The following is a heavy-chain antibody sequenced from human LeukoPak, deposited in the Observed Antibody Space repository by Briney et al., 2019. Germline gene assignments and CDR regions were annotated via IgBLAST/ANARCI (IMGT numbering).Heavy chain of an antibody. Sequence: GGSLRLSCAASGFTFSSYSMNWVRQAPGKGLEWVSSISSSSSYIYYADSVKGRFTISRDNAKNSLYLQMNSLRAEDTAVYYCASDIVATISGMDVWGQGPRSPSP. J-gene: IGHJ6*02. D-gene: IGHD5-12*01. V-gene: IGHV3-21*01. CDR1: GFTFSSYS. CDR2: ISSSSSYI. CDR3: ASDIVATISGMDV.